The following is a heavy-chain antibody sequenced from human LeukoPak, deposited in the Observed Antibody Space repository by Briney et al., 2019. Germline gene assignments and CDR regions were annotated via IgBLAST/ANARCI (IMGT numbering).Heavy chain of an antibody. D-gene: IGHD6-13*01. CDR2: ISGSGGST. CDR3: AKALEQETVIALDS. CDR1: GFTFSTYA. Sequence: GGSLRLSCAAYGFTFSTYAMSWVRQAPGKVLEWVSAISGSGGSTYYADSVKGRFTISRDNSKNTLYLQMNSLRAEDTSIYFCAKALEQETVIALDSWGQGTLVTVSS. V-gene: IGHV3-23*01. J-gene: IGHJ4*02.